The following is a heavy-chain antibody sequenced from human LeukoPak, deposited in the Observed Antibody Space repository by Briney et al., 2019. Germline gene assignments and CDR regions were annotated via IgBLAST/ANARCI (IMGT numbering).Heavy chain of an antibody. CDR2: ISYDGSNK. V-gene: IGHV3-30*03. CDR1: GFTFISYG. J-gene: IGHJ5*02. Sequence: GGSLRLSCAASGFTFISYGMHWVRQAPGKGLEWVAVISYDGSNKYYADSVKGRFSISRDNSKNTLYLQMSSLRSEDMAVYYCARGGDIVVVNSFNWFDPWGQGTLVTVSS. CDR3: ARGGDIVVVNSFNWFDP. D-gene: IGHD2-15*01.